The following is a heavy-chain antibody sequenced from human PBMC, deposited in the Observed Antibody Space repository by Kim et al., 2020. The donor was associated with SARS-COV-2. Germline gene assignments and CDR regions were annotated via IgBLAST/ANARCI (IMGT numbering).Heavy chain of an antibody. Sequence: SETLSLTCTVSGGSISSYYWSWIRQPPGKGLEWIGYIYYSGSTNYNPSLKSRVTISVDTSKNQFSLKLSSVTAADTAVYYCARQSLDIVVPRVYNWFDPWGQGTLVTVSP. CDR3: ARQSLDIVVPRVYNWFDP. J-gene: IGHJ5*02. CDR2: IYYSGST. CDR1: GGSISSYY. V-gene: IGHV4-59*08. D-gene: IGHD2-2*03.